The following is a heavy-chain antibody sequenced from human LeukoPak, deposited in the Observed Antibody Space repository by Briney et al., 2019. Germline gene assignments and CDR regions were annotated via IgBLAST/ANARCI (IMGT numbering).Heavy chain of an antibody. J-gene: IGHJ6*02. Sequence: SETLSLTCTVSGGSISSYYWSWIRQPPGKGLEWIGYIYYSGSTNCNPSLKSRVTISVDTSKNQFSLKLSSVTVADTAVYYCARVGGTNYYYYGMDVWGQGTTVTVSS. D-gene: IGHD1-26*01. V-gene: IGHV4-59*01. CDR3: ARVGGTNYYYYGMDV. CDR1: GGSISSYY. CDR2: IYYSGST.